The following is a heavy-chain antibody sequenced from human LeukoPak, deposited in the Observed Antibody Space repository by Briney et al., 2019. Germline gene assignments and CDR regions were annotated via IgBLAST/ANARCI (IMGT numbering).Heavy chain of an antibody. CDR1: GYSFTSYW. CDR3: ARKITMVRGQFDP. Sequence: GESLKISCKGSGYSFTSYWIGWVRQMPGKGLEWMGIIYPGDSDARYSPSFQGQVTISADKSISTAYLQWSSLKASDTAMYYCARKITMVRGQFDPWGQGTLVTVSS. D-gene: IGHD3-10*01. J-gene: IGHJ5*02. V-gene: IGHV5-51*01. CDR2: IYPGDSDA.